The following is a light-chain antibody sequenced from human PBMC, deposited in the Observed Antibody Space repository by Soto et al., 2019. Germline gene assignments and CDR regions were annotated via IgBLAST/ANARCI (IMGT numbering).Light chain of an antibody. CDR2: GAS. J-gene: IGKJ2*01. V-gene: IGKV3-20*01. CDR3: QYYGSSPLYT. CDR1: QSVSSSF. Sequence: EIVLTQSPGTLSLSPGERATLSCRASQSVSSSFLAWYQQKPGQAHRLLIYGASSRATGIPDRFSGSGSGTDFTLTISRLEPEDAAVYYCQYYGSSPLYTFGQGTKLEIK.